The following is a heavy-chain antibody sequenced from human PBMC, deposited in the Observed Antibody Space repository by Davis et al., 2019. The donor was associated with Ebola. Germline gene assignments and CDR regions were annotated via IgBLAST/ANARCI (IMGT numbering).Heavy chain of an antibody. CDR2: ISSSSSYI. J-gene: IGHJ3*02. CDR3: ARSLYDILTGPHDAFDI. V-gene: IGHV3-21*01. CDR1: GFTFSSYS. Sequence: GESLKISCAASGFTFSSYSMNWVRQAPGTGLEWVSSISSSSSYIYYADSVKGRFTIPRDNAKNSLYLQMTSLRAEDTAVYYCARSLYDILTGPHDAFDIWGQGTMVTVSS. D-gene: IGHD3-9*01.